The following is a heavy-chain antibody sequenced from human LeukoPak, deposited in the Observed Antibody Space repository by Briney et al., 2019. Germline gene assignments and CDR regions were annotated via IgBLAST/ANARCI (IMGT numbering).Heavy chain of an antibody. V-gene: IGHV3-7*04. J-gene: IGHJ3*02. Sequence: PGGSLRLSCAASGFTFSSYWMSWVRQAPGKGLEWVANIKQDGSEKYYVDSVKGRFTISGDNAKKSLYLQMNSLRAEDTAVYYCARALVTTFNDDTFDIWGQGTMVTVS. CDR1: GFTFSSYW. CDR3: ARALVTTFNDDTFDI. CDR2: IKQDGSEK. D-gene: IGHD4-17*01.